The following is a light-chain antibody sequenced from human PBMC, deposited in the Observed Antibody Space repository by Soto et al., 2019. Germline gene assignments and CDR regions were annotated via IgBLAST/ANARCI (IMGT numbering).Light chain of an antibody. CDR1: QSVSNY. V-gene: IGKV3-11*01. CDR3: QHHSTWPLT. CDR2: DAS. Sequence: EIVLTQSPATLSLSPGERATLSFRASQSVSNYLLWYQHKPGQAPRLLIYDASNRATDIPARFSGSGSGTDFTLTISSLEPEDFAVYYCQHHSTWPLTFGGGTKVEIK. J-gene: IGKJ4*01.